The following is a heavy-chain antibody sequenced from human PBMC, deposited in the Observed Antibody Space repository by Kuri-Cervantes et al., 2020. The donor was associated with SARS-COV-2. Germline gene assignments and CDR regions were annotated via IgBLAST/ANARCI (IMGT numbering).Heavy chain of an antibody. Sequence: SVKVSCKASGGTFSSYAISWVRQAPGQGLEWMGRIIPILGIANYAQKFQGRVTMTTDTSTSTAYMELRSLRSDDTAVYYCAREGALTIFGVVTVNYYYYGMDVWGQGTTVTVSS. CDR2: IIPILGIA. V-gene: IGHV1-69*04. D-gene: IGHD3-3*01. CDR3: AREGALTIFGVVTVNYYYYGMDV. CDR1: GGTFSSYA. J-gene: IGHJ6*02.